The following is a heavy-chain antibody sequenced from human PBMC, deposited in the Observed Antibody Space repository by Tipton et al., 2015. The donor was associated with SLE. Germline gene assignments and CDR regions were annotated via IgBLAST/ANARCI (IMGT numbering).Heavy chain of an antibody. V-gene: IGHV1-2*06. CDR3: ATESGGGYFDY. CDR2: INPNSGGT. D-gene: IGHD3-16*01. CDR1: GHKFTSYF. J-gene: IGHJ4*02. Sequence: QVQLVQSGAEVKNPGASVKVSCKASGHKFTSYFLHWVRLAPGQGLEWMGRINPNSGGTNYAQNLQGRVTMTRDTSISTAYMDLTSLSSDDTAVYYCATESGGGYFDYWGQGTLVTVSS.